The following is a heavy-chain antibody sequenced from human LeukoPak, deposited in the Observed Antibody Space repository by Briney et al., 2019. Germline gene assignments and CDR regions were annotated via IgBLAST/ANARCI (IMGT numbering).Heavy chain of an antibody. CDR1: GFTFSSYA. CDR2: ISGSGGST. J-gene: IGHJ3*02. D-gene: IGHD6-19*01. CDR3: AKDHGYSSGWWTFDI. V-gene: IGHV3-23*01. Sequence: GGSLRLSCAASGFTFSSYAMSWVRQAPGKGLEWVSAISGSGGSTYYADSVKGRFTIPRDNSKNTLYLQMNSLRAEDTAVYYCAKDHGYSSGWWTFDIWGQGTMVTVSS.